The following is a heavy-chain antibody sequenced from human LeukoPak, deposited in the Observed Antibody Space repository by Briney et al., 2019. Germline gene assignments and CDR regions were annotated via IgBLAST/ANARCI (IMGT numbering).Heavy chain of an antibody. V-gene: IGHV3-23*01. Sequence: PGGSLRLSCAASGFTFSSYAMSWVRQAPGKGLEWVSAISGSGGSTYYADSVKGRFTISRDNSKNTLYLQMNSLRAEDTAVYYCARAPSSGWPYYYGMDVWGQGTTVTVSS. CDR2: ISGSGGST. CDR1: GFTFSSYA. J-gene: IGHJ6*02. CDR3: ARAPSSGWPYYYGMDV. D-gene: IGHD6-19*01.